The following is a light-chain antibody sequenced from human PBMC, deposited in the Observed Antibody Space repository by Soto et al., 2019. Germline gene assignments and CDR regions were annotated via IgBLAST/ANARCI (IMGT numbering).Light chain of an antibody. CDR3: GTWDSSLSAWV. J-gene: IGLJ3*02. CDR2: DNI. V-gene: IGLV1-51*01. Sequence: QSVLTQPPSVSAAPGQTVTISCSGSNSNIGNNYVSWYQQFPGTAPKLLIFDNIKRPSGIPDRFSGSKSDTSATLGITGLQTGDEADYYCGTWDSSLSAWVFGGGTKLTVL. CDR1: NSNIGNNY.